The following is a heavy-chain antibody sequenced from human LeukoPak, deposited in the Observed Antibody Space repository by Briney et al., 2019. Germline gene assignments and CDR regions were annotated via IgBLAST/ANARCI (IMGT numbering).Heavy chain of an antibody. CDR2: ISSSSSYI. D-gene: IGHD3-3*01. J-gene: IGHJ4*02. CDR1: GFTFSSYG. CDR3: ARDWSGVTISPLGGY. Sequence: PGRSLRLSCAASGFTFSSYGMHWVRQAPGKGLEWVSSISSSSSYIYYADSVKGRFTISRDNAKNSLYLQMNSLRAEDTAVYYCARDWSGVTISPLGGYWGQGTLVTVSS. V-gene: IGHV3-21*01.